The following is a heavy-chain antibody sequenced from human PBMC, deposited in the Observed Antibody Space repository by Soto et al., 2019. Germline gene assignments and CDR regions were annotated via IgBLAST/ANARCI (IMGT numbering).Heavy chain of an antibody. CDR3: AKAKLQLWLEGGDY. Sequence: QVQLVESGGGVVQPGGSLRLSCVASGFTFSSCGMRWVRQAPGKGLEWVAIISSDGSDKHYADSVKGRFTISRDNSKNTLYLQMNSLRAEDTAVYYCAKAKLQLWLEGGDYWGQGTLVTVSS. CDR1: GFTFSSCG. J-gene: IGHJ4*02. D-gene: IGHD5-18*01. CDR2: ISSDGSDK. V-gene: IGHV3-30*18.